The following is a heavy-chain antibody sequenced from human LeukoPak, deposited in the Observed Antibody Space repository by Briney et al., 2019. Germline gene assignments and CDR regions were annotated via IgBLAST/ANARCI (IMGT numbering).Heavy chain of an antibody. J-gene: IGHJ6*03. CDR1: GDSVSRNTAG. D-gene: IGHD6-13*01. Sequence: SQTLSLTCAISGDSVSRNTAGWNWIRQSPSRGLEWLGRTYYRSKWYSDFAPSVRNRITINPDTSKNQFSLQLNSVTPEDTAVYYCARDLAADVSYYYYMDVWGKGTTVTVSS. CDR3: ARDLAADVSYYYYMDV. CDR2: TYYRSKWYS. V-gene: IGHV6-1*01.